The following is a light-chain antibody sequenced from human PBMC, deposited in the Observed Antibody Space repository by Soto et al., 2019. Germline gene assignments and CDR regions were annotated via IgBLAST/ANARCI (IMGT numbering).Light chain of an antibody. J-gene: IGLJ3*02. Sequence: QSVLTQPPSVSAAPGQMVTISGSGSSSNIGNNYVSWYQQLPGTAPKLLIYENIKRPSGIPDRFSGSKSGTSATLGITGLQTGDEADYYCGTWERSASAWVFGGGTKLTVL. CDR1: SSNIGNNY. V-gene: IGLV1-51*02. CDR2: ENI. CDR3: GTWERSASAWV.